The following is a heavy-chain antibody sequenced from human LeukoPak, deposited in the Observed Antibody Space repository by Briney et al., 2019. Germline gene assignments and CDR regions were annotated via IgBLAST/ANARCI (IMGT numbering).Heavy chain of an antibody. D-gene: IGHD3-16*01. CDR1: GFTLSNYW. J-gene: IGHJ4*02. CDR3: ASDLVWGSLDY. Sequence: GGSLRLSCSASGFTLSNYWIHWVRQAPGKGLVWVSRINSDGSSISYADSVKGRFTISRDNAKNTLYLQMNSLRAEDTAVYYCASDLVWGSLDYWGQGTLVTVSS. CDR2: INSDGSSI. V-gene: IGHV3-74*01.